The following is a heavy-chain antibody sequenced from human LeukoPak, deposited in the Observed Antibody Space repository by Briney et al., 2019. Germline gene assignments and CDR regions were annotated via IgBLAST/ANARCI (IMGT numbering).Heavy chain of an antibody. CDR3: AQKAPYSPGYSQD. D-gene: IGHD2-15*01. V-gene: IGHV4-59*01. Sequence: SETLSLTCTVSGGSITSYFWTWIRQPPGKGLEWLGYIYHSDTTNYNPSLKSRVTISVDTSKNQFSLKLSSVTAADTAVYYCAQKAPYSPGYSQDWGQGTLVTVSS. CDR2: IYHSDTT. J-gene: IGHJ1*01. CDR1: GGSITSYF.